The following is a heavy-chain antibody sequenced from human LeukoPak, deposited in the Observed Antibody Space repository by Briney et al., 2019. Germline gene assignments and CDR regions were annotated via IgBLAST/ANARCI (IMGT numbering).Heavy chain of an antibody. CDR3: ARAPGSYYDFWSGYYGFDY. CDR1: GGSISSGSYY. CDR2: IYTSGST. V-gene: IGHV4-61*02. J-gene: IGHJ4*02. D-gene: IGHD3-3*01. Sequence: SETLSLTCTVSGGSISSGSYYWSWIRQPAGKGLEWIGRIYTSGSTNYNPSLKSRVTISVDTSKNQLSLKLSSVTAADTAVYYCARAPGSYYDFWSGYYGFDYWGQGTLVTVSS.